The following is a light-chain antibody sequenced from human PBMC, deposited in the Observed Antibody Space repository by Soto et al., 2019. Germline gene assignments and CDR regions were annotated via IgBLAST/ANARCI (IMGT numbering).Light chain of an antibody. V-gene: IGKV3-20*01. Sequence: EIVLTQSPGILSLSPGDGATLSCRASQSVSSNYLAWYQQNPGQAPRLLIYGTSTRASGIPDRFSGSGSGTDFTLTITRLEPEDFAVYFCQQYCVSPATFGGGTKVDIK. CDR3: QQYCVSPAT. CDR2: GTS. CDR1: QSVSSNY. J-gene: IGKJ4*01.